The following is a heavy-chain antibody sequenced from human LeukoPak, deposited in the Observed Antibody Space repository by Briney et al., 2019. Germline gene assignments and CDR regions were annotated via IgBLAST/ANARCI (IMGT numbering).Heavy chain of an antibody. Sequence: PSETLSLTCAVYGGSFSGYYWSWVRQPPGKGLEWIGEISHSGSTNYNPSLKSRVTISVDTSKNQFSLKLSSVTAADTAVYYCACGYSFWYYYGMDVWGQGTTVTVSS. V-gene: IGHV4-34*01. CDR1: GGSFSGYY. CDR3: ACGYSFWYYYGMDV. CDR2: ISHSGST. J-gene: IGHJ6*02. D-gene: IGHD3-3*01.